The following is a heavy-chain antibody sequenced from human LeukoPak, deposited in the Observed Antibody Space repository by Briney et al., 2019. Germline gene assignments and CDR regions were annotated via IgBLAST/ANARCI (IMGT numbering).Heavy chain of an antibody. CDR3: ASHWAYYYDSSGYNYAFDI. J-gene: IGHJ3*02. CDR2: INPNSGGT. CDR1: GYTFTGYY. Sequence: ASVKVSCKASGYTFTGYYMHWVRQAPGQGLEWMGWINPNSGGTNYAQKFQGRVTMTRDTSISTAYMELSRLRSDDTAVYYCASHWAYYYDSSGYNYAFDIWGQGTMVTVSS. V-gene: IGHV1-2*02. D-gene: IGHD3-22*01.